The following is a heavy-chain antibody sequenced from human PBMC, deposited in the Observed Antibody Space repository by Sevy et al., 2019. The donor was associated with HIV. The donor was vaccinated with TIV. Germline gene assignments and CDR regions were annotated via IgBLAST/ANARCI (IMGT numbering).Heavy chain of an antibody. Sequence: SETLSLTCAVSDGSNSSSNWWSWVRQPPGKGLEWIGEIYHSGTTNYNPSLKSRVTISIDKSKKQFSLKLTSVTAADTAVYYCARLTGGVDSGFQHWGQGTLVTVSS. J-gene: IGHJ1*01. V-gene: IGHV4-4*02. CDR1: DGSNSSSNW. CDR3: ARLTGGVDSGFQH. CDR2: IYHSGTT. D-gene: IGHD3-16*01.